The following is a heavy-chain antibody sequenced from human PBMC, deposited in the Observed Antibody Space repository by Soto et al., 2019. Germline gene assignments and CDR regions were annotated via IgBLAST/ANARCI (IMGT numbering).Heavy chain of an antibody. Sequence: SVKVSGKPSGGTFSSYPISWVRQAPGQGLEWMGGIIPIFGTANYAQKFQGRVTITADESTSTAYMELSSLRSEDTAVYYCALVYYYDSSGYYGLGHNWFDPWGQVTLVTVSS. J-gene: IGHJ5*02. V-gene: IGHV1-69*01. D-gene: IGHD3-22*01. CDR3: ALVYYYDSSGYYGLGHNWFDP. CDR2: IIPIFGTA. CDR1: GGTFSSYP.